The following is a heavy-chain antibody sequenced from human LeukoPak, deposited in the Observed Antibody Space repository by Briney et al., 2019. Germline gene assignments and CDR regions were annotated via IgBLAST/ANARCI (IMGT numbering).Heavy chain of an antibody. J-gene: IGHJ6*02. Sequence: SETLSLTCAVYGGSFSGYYWSWIRQPPGKGLEWIGEINHSGSTNYNPSPKSRVTISVDTSKNQFSLKLSSVTAADTAVYYCARGTGVTATYYYYGMDVWGQGTTVTVSS. CDR2: INHSGST. CDR3: ARGTGVTATYYYYGMDV. CDR1: GGSFSGYY. V-gene: IGHV4-34*01. D-gene: IGHD6-25*01.